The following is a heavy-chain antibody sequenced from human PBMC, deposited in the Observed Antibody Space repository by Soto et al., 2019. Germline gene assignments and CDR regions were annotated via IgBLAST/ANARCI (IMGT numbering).Heavy chain of an antibody. J-gene: IGHJ3*02. CDR1: GFIVSDTY. D-gene: IGHD2-15*01. CDR3: AREPRYCRGGSCSITGDAYDI. Sequence: PGGSLRLSCTASGFIVSDTYVTRVRQAPGKGLEWVSVISNRGDTHYADSVRGRFSLSRDISDNTLHLQMNNLRVEDTAVYYCAREPRYCRGGSCSITGDAYDIWGQGTMVTVS. CDR2: ISNRGDT. V-gene: IGHV3-66*01.